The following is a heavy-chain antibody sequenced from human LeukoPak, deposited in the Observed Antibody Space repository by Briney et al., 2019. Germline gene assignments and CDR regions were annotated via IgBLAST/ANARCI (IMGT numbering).Heavy chain of an antibody. CDR1: GYTFTGYY. D-gene: IGHD5-18*01. CDR2: INPNSGGT. J-gene: IGHJ4*02. V-gene: IGHV1-2*02. Sequence: GASVKVSCKASGYTFTGYYMHWVRQAPGQGLEWMGWINPNSGGTNYAQKFQGRVSMTRDTSISTAYMELSRLRSDDTAVYYCATLDTAMVSLDYWGQGTLVTVSS. CDR3: ATLDTAMVSLDY.